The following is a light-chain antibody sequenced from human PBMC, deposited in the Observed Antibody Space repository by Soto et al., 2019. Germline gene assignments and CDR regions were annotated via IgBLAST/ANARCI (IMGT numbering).Light chain of an antibody. V-gene: IGLV2-14*01. CDR1: SSDVGAYNY. CDR3: SSYTSSSTLV. Sequence: QSALTQPASVSGSPGQSITISCTGTSSDVGAYNYVSWYQQHPGKAPKLIIFEVSNRPSGVSNRFSGSKFGNTASLTIFGLQTEDEADYYCSSYTSSSTLVFGGGTKLTVL. J-gene: IGLJ2*01. CDR2: EVS.